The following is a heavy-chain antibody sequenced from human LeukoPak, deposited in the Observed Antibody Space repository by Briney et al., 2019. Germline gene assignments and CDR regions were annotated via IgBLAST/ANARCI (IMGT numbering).Heavy chain of an antibody. CDR2: IYYSGST. CDR1: GGSISSSSYY. J-gene: IGHJ4*02. D-gene: IGHD3-10*01. Sequence: PSETLSLTCTVSGGSISSSSYYWGWIRQPPGKGLEWIGSIYYSGSTYYNPSLKSRVTISVDRSKNQFSLKLSSVTAADTAVYYCARSTRDYGSGSYYKGGLFDYWGQGTLVTVSS. V-gene: IGHV4-39*07. CDR3: ARSTRDYGSGSYYKGGLFDY.